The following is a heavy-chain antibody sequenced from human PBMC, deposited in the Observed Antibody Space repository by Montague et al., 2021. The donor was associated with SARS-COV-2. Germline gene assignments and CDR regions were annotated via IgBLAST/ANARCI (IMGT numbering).Heavy chain of an antibody. D-gene: IGHD3-10*01. J-gene: IGHJ6*02. CDR2: VIHSETT. Sequence: SETLSLTCHVYGASFSGYYWSWVRQSPEKGLEWIGEVIHSETTNYNPSLKGRVTISIDSSNDRFSLRLTSLTAADAGVYYCASGEFFYYGSGNYYRSALDDWGQGTTVTVSS. CDR3: ASGEFFYYGSGNYYRSALDD. V-gene: IGHV4-34*12. CDR1: GASFSGYY.